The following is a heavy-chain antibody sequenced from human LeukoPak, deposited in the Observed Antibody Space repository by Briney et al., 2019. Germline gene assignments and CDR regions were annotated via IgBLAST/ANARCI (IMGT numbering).Heavy chain of an antibody. CDR3: ARDSRATTFDY. J-gene: IGHJ4*02. D-gene: IGHD1-26*01. V-gene: IGHV1-69*04. CDR2: IIPILGIA. CDR1: GGTFSSYT. Sequence: SVKVSCKASGGTFSSYTISWVRQAPGQGLEWMGRIIPILGIANYAQKFQGKATITADKSTSTAYMELSSLRSEDTAVYYCARDSRATTFDYWGQGTLVTVSS.